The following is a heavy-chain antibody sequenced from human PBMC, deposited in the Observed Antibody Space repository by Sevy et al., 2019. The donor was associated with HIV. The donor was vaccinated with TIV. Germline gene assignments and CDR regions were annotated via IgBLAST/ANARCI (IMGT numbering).Heavy chain of an antibody. J-gene: IGHJ6*02. CDR1: EFTFSSYG. Sequence: GGSLRLSCAASEFTFSSYGMHWVRQAPGKGLEWVAVISYDGSNKYYADSVKGRFTIPRNDSKNTLFLQMNSLRAEDTAVYYCSKDRGYSSVGVSRGMDVWGQGTTVTVSS. CDR2: ISYDGSNK. D-gene: IGHD6-19*01. V-gene: IGHV3-30*18. CDR3: SKDRGYSSVGVSRGMDV.